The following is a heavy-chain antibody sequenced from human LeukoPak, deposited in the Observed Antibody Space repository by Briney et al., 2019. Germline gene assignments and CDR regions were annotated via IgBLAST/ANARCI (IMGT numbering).Heavy chain of an antibody. CDR2: ISGSGGST. CDR3: AKGLYSSSWYGSFDY. CDR1: AFFVSSNY. Sequence: GGSLRLSCAASAFFVSSNYMSWVRQAPGKGLEWVSAISGSGGSTNYADSVKGRFTISRDNSKNTLYLQMNSLRAEDTAVYYCAKGLYSSSWYGSFDYWGQGTLVTVSS. D-gene: IGHD6-13*01. V-gene: IGHV3-23*01. J-gene: IGHJ4*02.